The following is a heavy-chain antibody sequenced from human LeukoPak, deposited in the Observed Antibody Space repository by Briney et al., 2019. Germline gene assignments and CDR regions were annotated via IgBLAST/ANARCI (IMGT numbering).Heavy chain of an antibody. V-gene: IGHV3-30*03. D-gene: IGHD1-26*01. Sequence: PGGSLRLSCAASGFTFSSYGMHWVRQAPGKGLEWVAVISYDGSNKYYADSVKGRFTISRDNSKNTLYLQMNSLRAEDTAVYYCARGSSGSYLDYWGQGTLVTVSS. CDR1: GFTFSSYG. CDR3: ARGSSGSYLDY. J-gene: IGHJ4*02. CDR2: ISYDGSNK.